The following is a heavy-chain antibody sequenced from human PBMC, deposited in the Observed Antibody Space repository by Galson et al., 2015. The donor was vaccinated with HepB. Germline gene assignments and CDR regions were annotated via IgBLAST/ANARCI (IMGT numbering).Heavy chain of an antibody. Sequence: TLSLTCTVSGASISSDNYYWSWIRQPPGKGLEWIAYIYYSGSTYYNPSLKSRVTISLDTSKNQFSLKLSSLTAADTAVYYCARELSGYDFGVGWFDPWGQGTL. CDR2: IYYSGST. J-gene: IGHJ5*02. D-gene: IGHD5-12*01. V-gene: IGHV4-30-4*01. CDR1: GASISSDNYY. CDR3: ARELSGYDFGVGWFDP.